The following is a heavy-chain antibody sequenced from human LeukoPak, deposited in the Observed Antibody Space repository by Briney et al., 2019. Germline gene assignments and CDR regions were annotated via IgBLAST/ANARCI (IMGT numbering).Heavy chain of an antibody. V-gene: IGHV1-69*04. Sequence: SVKVSCKASGGTFSSYAISWVRQAPGQGLEWMGRIIPILGIANYAQKFQGRVTITADKSTSTAYMELSSLRSEGTAVYYCAREREGPWGIVVVPAAMPWWGGGRAFDIWGQGTMVTVSS. CDR2: IIPILGIA. CDR1: GGTFSSYA. CDR3: AREREGPWGIVVVPAAMPWWGGGRAFDI. J-gene: IGHJ3*02. D-gene: IGHD2-2*01.